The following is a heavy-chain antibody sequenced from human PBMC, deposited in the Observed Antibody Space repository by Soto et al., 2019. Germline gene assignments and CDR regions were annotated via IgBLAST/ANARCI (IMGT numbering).Heavy chain of an antibody. CDR3: AAPQNDYGDYVGF. J-gene: IGHJ4*02. CDR1: GGSIGGSNYY. V-gene: IGHV4-39*01. D-gene: IGHD4-17*01. CDR2: FYYSGRT. Sequence: SETLSLTCSVSGGSIGGSNYYWGWIRQPPGQGLEWIGSFYYSGRTHYTPSFNGRATISVDTSMNQFFLSLTSVTAADTAVYYCAAPQNDYGDYVGFWGQGTLVTVSS.